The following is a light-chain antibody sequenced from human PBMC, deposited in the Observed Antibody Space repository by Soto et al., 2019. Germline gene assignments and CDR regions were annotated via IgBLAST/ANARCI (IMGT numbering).Light chain of an antibody. J-gene: IGKJ1*01. CDR2: DAS. CDR3: QQYGSSPPT. Sequence: EIVLTQSPGILSLSPGERATLSCRASQSVSSSSLAWYQQKPGQAPRLLIYDASSRATGIPDRFSGSGSGADFTLTISRLEPEDFAVYYCQQYGSSPPTFGQGTKVDI. V-gene: IGKV3-20*01. CDR1: QSVSSSS.